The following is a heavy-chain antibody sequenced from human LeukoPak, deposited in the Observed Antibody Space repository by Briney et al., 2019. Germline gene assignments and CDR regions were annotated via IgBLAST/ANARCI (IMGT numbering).Heavy chain of an antibody. D-gene: IGHD2-2*01. V-gene: IGHV1-18*01. CDR2: ISAYNGNT. CDR3: ARAGGGYCSSTSCSAEKGVYWFDP. J-gene: IGHJ5*02. CDR1: GYTFTNYG. Sequence: ASVKVSCKASGYTFTNYGISWVRQAPGQGLEWMGWISAYNGNTNYAQKLQGRVTMTTDKSTSTAYMELRSLRSDDTAVYYCARAGGGYCSSTSCSAEKGVYWFDPWGQGTLVTVSS.